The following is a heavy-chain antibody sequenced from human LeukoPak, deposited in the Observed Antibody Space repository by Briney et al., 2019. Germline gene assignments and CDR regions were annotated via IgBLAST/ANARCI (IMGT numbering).Heavy chain of an antibody. J-gene: IGHJ4*02. CDR3: AREGGYSYVCVY. CDR2: INPNRGGT. Sequence: ASVKVSRKASGYTFTGYFMHWVRPTPGQGLGWMGWINPNRGGTNYAQKLQGRVTMPRETSLSTPYMELSRPRYADTPVYFTAREGGYSYVCVYWGQGTLVTVSS. D-gene: IGHD5-18*01. V-gene: IGHV1-2*02. CDR1: GYTFTGYF.